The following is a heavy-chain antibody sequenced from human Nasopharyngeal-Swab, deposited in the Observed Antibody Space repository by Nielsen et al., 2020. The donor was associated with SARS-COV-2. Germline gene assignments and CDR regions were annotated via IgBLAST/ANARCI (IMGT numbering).Heavy chain of an antibody. J-gene: IGHJ3*02. CDR1: GFTFSSYA. Sequence: GGSLRLSCAASGFTFSSYAMHWVRQAPGKGLERVAVISYDGSNKYYADSVKGRFTISRDNSKNTLYLQMNSLRAEDTAVYYCASGWLEASAFDIWGQGTMVTVSS. V-gene: IGHV3-30*04. CDR2: ISYDGSNK. CDR3: ASGWLEASAFDI. D-gene: IGHD6-19*01.